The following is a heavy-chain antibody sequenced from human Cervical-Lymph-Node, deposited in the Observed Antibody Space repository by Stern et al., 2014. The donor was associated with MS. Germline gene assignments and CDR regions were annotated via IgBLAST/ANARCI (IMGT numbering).Heavy chain of an antibody. CDR2: ILPIFGTT. Sequence: QLVQSGAEVKKPGSSVKVSCKTSGDTFRNYAISWVRQAPGQGLEWMGGILPIFGTTNYAQEFQGRVTLTADTSTTTAYMELSSLRYGDTAVYFCARPWGIVATTGTHYYYYGMDVWGQGTTVTVAS. D-gene: IGHD5-12*01. CDR3: ARPWGIVATTGTHYYYYGMDV. CDR1: GDTFRNYA. V-gene: IGHV1-69*06. J-gene: IGHJ6*02.